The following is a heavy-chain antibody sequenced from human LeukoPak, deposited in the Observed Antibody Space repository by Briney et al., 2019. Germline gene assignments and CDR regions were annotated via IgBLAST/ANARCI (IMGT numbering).Heavy chain of an antibody. CDR2: ISWNSGVI. CDR3: EKDMYPTVAGSIDY. V-gene: IGHV3-9*01. CDR1: GFTFDDYA. Sequence: GGSLRLSCAASGFTFDDYAMHWVRQAPGKGLEWVSGISWNSGVIGYADSVKGRFTISRDNGSNSLFLQMNSLRAEDTALYYCEKDMYPTVAGSIDYWGQGTLVTVSS. J-gene: IGHJ4*02. D-gene: IGHD6-19*01.